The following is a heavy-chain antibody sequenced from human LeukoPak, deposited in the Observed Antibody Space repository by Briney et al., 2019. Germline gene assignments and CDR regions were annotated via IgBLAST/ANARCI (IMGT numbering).Heavy chain of an antibody. V-gene: IGHV3-33*01. J-gene: IGHJ6*04. CDR2: IWYDGSNK. CDR1: VLTFSSYV. CDR3: ARGQQLVRQKYYYYYGMDV. D-gene: IGHD6-6*01. Sequence: PGSSLRLSCSPSVLTFSSYVLELVRPAPGEGPGWEAVIWYDGSNKYYADSVKGRFTISRDNSKNTLYLQMNSLRADDTAVYYCARGQQLVRQKYYYYYGMDVWGKGTTVTVSS.